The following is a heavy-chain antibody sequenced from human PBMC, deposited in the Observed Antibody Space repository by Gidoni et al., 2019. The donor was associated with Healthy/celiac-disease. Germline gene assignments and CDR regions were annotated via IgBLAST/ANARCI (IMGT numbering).Heavy chain of an antibody. CDR2: ISAYNGNT. CDR3: ARSDTFSTFAVTTLQWGFDP. V-gene: IGHV1-18*01. Sequence: QVQLVQSGAEVKKPGASVKVSCKASGYTFTSYGISWVRQAPGQGLEWMGWISAYNGNTNYAQKLQGRVTMTTDTSTSTAYMELRSLRSDDTAVYYCARSDTFSTFAVTTLQWGFDPWGQGTLVTVSS. D-gene: IGHD4-17*01. CDR1: GYTFTSYG. J-gene: IGHJ5*02.